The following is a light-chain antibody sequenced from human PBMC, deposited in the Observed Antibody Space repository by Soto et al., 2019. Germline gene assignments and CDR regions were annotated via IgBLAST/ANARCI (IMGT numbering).Light chain of an antibody. J-gene: IGKJ1*01. Sequence: DIQMTQSPSTLSASVGDRVTITCLASQTISSWLAWYQQKPGKAPKLLIYKASTLKSGVPSRFSGSGSGTEFTLTISSLQPDDFATYYRQHYNSYSEAFGQGTKVDIK. CDR3: QHYNSYSEA. V-gene: IGKV1-5*03. CDR2: KAS. CDR1: QTISSW.